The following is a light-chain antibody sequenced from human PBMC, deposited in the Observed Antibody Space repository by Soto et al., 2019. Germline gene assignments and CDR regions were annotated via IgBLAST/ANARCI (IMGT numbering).Light chain of an antibody. CDR3: VQRLHLPGT. CDR1: ERLLFRNGDNY. V-gene: IGKV2-28*01. Sequence: VVPQSPLTLPATPGEPASISCRSTERLLFRNGDNYLNWYRQKPGQSPQLLIYLGSNRASGVPDRFIGSGSGTDFTLKISRVEADDVRIYYCVQRLHLPGTFGQGTKVEI. CDR2: LGS. J-gene: IGKJ1*01.